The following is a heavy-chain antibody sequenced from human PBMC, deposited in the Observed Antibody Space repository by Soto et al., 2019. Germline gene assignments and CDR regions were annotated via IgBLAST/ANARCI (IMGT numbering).Heavy chain of an antibody. CDR1: GFPFSRFA. V-gene: IGHV3-64D*06. D-gene: IGHD4-4*01. J-gene: IGHJ4*02. Sequence: GGSLRLSCSASGFPFSRFAIHWVRQAPGKGLVYVSGISFNGGDTYHADSVKGRFSISRDNSKNTVYLQMSSLRAEDTAVYYCVKDGAVTFSGWFFDYWGQGTPVTVSS. CDR3: VKDGAVTFSGWFFDY. CDR2: ISFNGGDT.